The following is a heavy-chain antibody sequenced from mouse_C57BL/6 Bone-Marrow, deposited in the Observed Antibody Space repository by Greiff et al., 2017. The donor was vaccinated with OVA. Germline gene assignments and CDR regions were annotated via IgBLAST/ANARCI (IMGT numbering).Heavy chain of an antibody. CDR1: GYAFSSSW. Sequence: VQLQQSGPELVKPGASVKISCKASGYAFSSSWMNWVKQRPGKGLEWIGRIYPGDGDTNYNGKFKGKATLTAAKSSSTAYMQLSSLPSEDSAVYFCAPPSYYSNSFDYWGQGTTLTVSS. CDR3: APPSYYSNSFDY. D-gene: IGHD2-5*01. J-gene: IGHJ2*01. V-gene: IGHV1-82*01. CDR2: IYPGDGDT.